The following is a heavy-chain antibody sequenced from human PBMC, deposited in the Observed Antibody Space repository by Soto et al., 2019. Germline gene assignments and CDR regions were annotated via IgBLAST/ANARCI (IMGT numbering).Heavy chain of an antibody. CDR2: IYYSGST. CDR3: GGFNYDSSGYTTRKDYYYYGMDV. V-gene: IGHV4-39*01. Sequence: SDTLSLTCTVSGGSISSSSYYWGWIRQPPGKGLEWIGSIYYSGSTYYNPSLKSRVTISVDTSKNQFSLKLSSVTAADTAVYYCGGFNYDSSGYTTRKDYYYYGMDVWGQGTTVT. J-gene: IGHJ6*02. CDR1: GGSISSSSYY. D-gene: IGHD3-22*01.